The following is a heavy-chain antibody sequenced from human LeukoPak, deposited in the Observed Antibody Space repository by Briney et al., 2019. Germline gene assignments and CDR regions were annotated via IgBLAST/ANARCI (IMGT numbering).Heavy chain of an antibody. Sequence: ASVKVSCKVSGYTFTDYYMHWVQQAPGKGLEWMGLVDPEDGETIYAEKFQGRVTITADTSTDTAYMELSSLRSEDTAVYYCARDTGYYDSSGYYYSFDYWGQGTLVTVSS. V-gene: IGHV1-69-2*01. J-gene: IGHJ4*02. D-gene: IGHD3-22*01. CDR2: VDPEDGET. CDR3: ARDTGYYDSSGYYYSFDY. CDR1: GYTFTDYY.